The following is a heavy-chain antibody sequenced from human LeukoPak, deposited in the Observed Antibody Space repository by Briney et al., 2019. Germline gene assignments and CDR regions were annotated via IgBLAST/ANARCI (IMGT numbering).Heavy chain of an antibody. V-gene: IGHV3-23*01. CDR1: GFTFSSYA. CDR3: AKGGGSSYYYYMDV. D-gene: IGHD6-13*01. CDR2: ISGSGGST. Sequence: PGGSLRLSCAASGFTFSSYAMSWVRQAEGKGLEWVSAISGSGGSTYYADSVKGRFTISRDNSKNTLYLQMNSLRAEDTAVYSCAKGGGSSYYYYMDVWGKGTTVTISS. J-gene: IGHJ6*03.